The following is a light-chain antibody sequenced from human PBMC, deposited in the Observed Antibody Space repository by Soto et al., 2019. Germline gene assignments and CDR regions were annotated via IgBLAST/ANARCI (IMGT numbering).Light chain of an antibody. V-gene: IGKV3-20*01. J-gene: IGKJ1*01. Sequence: DIVLTQSPGTLSVSPGERATLSCRASQSVYSNFLSCYQHKPGQTPRLLIYAAFIRATGIPDRFSGSGSGTDFTLTVSRLEHEDFAVYYCQQYCTSPGTFGQGTKVEI. CDR2: AAF. CDR3: QQYCTSPGT. CDR1: QSVYSNF.